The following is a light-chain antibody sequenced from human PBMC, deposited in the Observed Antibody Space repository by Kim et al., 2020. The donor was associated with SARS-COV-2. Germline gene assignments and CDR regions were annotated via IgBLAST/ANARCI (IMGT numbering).Light chain of an antibody. Sequence: ASVKLTCTLNSEHSKNAIAWHQQRPEKRPRYLMKVEKDGSHTKGDEVPDRFSGSSSGAERYLTISGLQFEDEAAYYCQTWGTGFVVFGGGTQLTVL. CDR1: SEHSKNA. CDR2: VEKDGSH. CDR3: QTWGTGFVV. J-gene: IGLJ3*02. V-gene: IGLV4-69*01.